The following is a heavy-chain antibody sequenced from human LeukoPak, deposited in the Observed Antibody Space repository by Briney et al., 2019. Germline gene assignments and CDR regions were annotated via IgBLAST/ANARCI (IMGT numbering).Heavy chain of an antibody. V-gene: IGHV4-61*01. CDR1: GGSVSSASNY. J-gene: IGHJ3*02. CDR2: MYYSGST. Sequence: SETLSLTCTVSGGSVSSASNYWSWMRQPPGKGVEWIGYMYYSGSTKYNPSLKSRATISVDTSKNQFSLKLSSVTAADTAVYYCARDRQATTAYDAFDIWGQGTMVTVSS. CDR3: ARDRQATTAYDAFDI. D-gene: IGHD4-17*01.